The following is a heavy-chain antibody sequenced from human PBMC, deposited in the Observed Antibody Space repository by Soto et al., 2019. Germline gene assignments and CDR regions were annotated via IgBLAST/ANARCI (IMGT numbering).Heavy chain of an antibody. CDR2: IGGTDGDSDGVP. J-gene: IGHJ3*01. CDR3: VKRGRNWGAFDF. Sequence: VQLLESGGDLVQPGGSLRLSCVASGFILNNYAMSWVRQAPGKWLGWVSTIGGTDGDSDGVPWYEDSVKGRFTISRASSANTLFLHMDNLRAEDSGLYFCVKRGRNWGAFDFWGQGTTVVVSS. CDR1: GFILNNYA. D-gene: IGHD7-27*01. V-gene: IGHV3-23*01.